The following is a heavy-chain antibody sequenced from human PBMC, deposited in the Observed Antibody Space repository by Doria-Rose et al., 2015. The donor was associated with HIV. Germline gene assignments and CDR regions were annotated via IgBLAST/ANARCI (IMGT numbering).Heavy chain of an antibody. CDR3: ARRGVRGVFDF. Sequence: IGWVRQMPGKGLEWVAIIYPRDPDSRYSPSFQGQVTISADKSIRTAYLQWNSLQASDTAMYYCARRGVRGVFDFWGPGTLVTVSS. D-gene: IGHD3-10*01. CDR2: IYPRDPDS. J-gene: IGHJ4*02. V-gene: IGHV5-51*01.